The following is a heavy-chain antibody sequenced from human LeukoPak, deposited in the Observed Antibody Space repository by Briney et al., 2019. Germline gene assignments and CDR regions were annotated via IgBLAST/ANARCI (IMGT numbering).Heavy chain of an antibody. J-gene: IGHJ3*02. V-gene: IGHV4-34*01. CDR3: ARGVLGVDI. Sequence: SETLSLTCAVCGGSFSGYYWSWIRQPPGKGLEWIGEINHSGSTNYNPSLKSRVTISVDTSKNQFSLKLSSVTAADTAVYYCARGVLGVDIWGQGTMVTVSS. D-gene: IGHD6-6*01. CDR2: INHSGST. CDR1: GGSFSGYY.